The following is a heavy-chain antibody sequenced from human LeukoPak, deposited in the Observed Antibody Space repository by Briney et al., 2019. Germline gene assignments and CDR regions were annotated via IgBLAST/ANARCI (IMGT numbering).Heavy chain of an antibody. Sequence: SETLSLTCTVSGGSISSYYWSWIRQTPGKGLEWIGYIYYSGSTNYNPSLKSRVTISVDTSKNQFSLKLSSVTAADTAVYYCARVGATSYGFDYWGQGTLVTVSS. CDR2: IYYSGST. CDR1: GGSISSYY. D-gene: IGHD5-18*01. J-gene: IGHJ4*02. CDR3: ARVGATSYGFDY. V-gene: IGHV4-59*01.